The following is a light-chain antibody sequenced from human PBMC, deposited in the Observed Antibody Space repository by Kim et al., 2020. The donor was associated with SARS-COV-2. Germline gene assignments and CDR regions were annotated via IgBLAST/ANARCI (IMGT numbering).Light chain of an antibody. V-gene: IGKV1-5*01. Sequence: DIQMTQSPSTLSASVGDRVTITCRASQSVNRPLAWYQQKPGKAPNLLIYTASTLPSGVPSSFSGSGSGTEFTLTISSLQPDDFGTYHCHQYDSYSTFGQGTKLEI. J-gene: IGKJ1*01. CDR3: HQYDSYST. CDR1: QSVNRP. CDR2: TAS.